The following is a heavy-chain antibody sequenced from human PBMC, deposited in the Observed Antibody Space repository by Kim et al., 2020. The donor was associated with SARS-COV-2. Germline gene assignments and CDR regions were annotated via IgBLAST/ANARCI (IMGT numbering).Heavy chain of an antibody. D-gene: IGHD3-22*01. Sequence: GGSLRLSCAASEFTSSSYNMNWVRQAPGKGLEWVSYISSSSDSIYYADSVKGRFTISRDNVKNSLYLQMNSLRDEDTAVYYCARDYYDTTSIAFWGQGTMVTVSS. V-gene: IGHV3-48*02. CDR3: ARDYYDTTSIAF. CDR1: EFTSSSYN. CDR2: ISSSSDSI. J-gene: IGHJ3*01.